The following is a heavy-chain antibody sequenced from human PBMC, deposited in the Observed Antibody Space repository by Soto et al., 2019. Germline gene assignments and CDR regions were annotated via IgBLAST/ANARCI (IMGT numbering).Heavy chain of an antibody. V-gene: IGHV4-39*01. J-gene: IGHJ4*02. Sequence: PSETLSLTCTVSGGSISSTNYYWGWIRQPPGKGLEWIGTIYYSGSTYYNPSLKSRVTISVDTSKNQFSLELSSVSAADTATYYCAISGSDFDYWGQGTLVTVSS. D-gene: IGHD3-22*01. CDR2: IYYSGST. CDR1: GGSISSTNYY. CDR3: AISGSDFDY.